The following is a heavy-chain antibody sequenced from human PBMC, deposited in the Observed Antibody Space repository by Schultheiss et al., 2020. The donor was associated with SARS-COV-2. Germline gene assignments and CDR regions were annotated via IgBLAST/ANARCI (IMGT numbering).Heavy chain of an antibody. CDR1: GFTFDDYA. CDR3: AKEDNSGWTTFDY. J-gene: IGHJ4*02. CDR2: ISWNSGSI. V-gene: IGHV3-9*01. Sequence: GGSLRLSCAASGFTFDDYAMHWVRQAPGKGLEWVSGISWNSGSIGYADSVKGRFTISRDNAKNSLYLQMNSLRAEDTALYYCAKEDNSGWTTFDYWGQGTLVTVSS. D-gene: IGHD6-19*01.